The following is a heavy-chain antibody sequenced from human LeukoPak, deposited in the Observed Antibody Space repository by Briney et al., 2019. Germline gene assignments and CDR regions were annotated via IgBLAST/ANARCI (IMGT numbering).Heavy chain of an antibody. CDR1: GFTFSSYW. CDR3: VRSCSSGSCYGYKDY. Sequence: GGSLRLSCATSGFTFSSYWMHWVRQVPGKGLVWVSRVKGDGTSTSYADSVQGRFTISRDNAKNTLYLYMNSLRGDDTAIYFCVRSCSSGSCYGYKDYWGQGTLVTVSS. J-gene: IGHJ4*02. D-gene: IGHD2-2*01. V-gene: IGHV3-74*01. CDR2: VKGDGTST.